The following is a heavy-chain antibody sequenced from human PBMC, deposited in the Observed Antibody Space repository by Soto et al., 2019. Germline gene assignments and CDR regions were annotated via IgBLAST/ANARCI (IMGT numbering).Heavy chain of an antibody. CDR2: IYYSGST. Sequence: SETLSLTCTVSGGSISSSGYYWSWIRQHPGKGLEWIGYIYYSGSTYYNPSLKSRVTISVDTSKNQFSLKLSSVTAADTAVYYCARVVREITILGVVINLHGKDVWGQGTTVTVSS. CDR3: ARVVREITILGVVINLHGKDV. V-gene: IGHV4-31*03. CDR1: GGSISSSGYY. J-gene: IGHJ6*02. D-gene: IGHD3-3*01.